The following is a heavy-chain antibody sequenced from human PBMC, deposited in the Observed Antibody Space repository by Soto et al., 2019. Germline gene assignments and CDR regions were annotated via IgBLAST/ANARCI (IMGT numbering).Heavy chain of an antibody. CDR1: GFTFSSYA. CDR3: AGRGIQPKKPWDLTTTYYYYMDV. D-gene: IGHD5-18*01. CDR2: ISGSGGST. V-gene: IGHV3-23*01. Sequence: GGSLRLSCAASGFTFSSYAMSWVRQAPGKGLEWVSAISGSGGSTYYADSVKGRFTISRDNSKNTLYLQMNSLRAEDTAVYYCAGRGIQPKKPWDLTTTYYYYMDVWGKGTTVTVSS. J-gene: IGHJ6*03.